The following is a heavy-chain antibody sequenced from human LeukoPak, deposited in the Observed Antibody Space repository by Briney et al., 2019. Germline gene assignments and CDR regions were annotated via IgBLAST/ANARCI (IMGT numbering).Heavy chain of an antibody. V-gene: IGHV1-58*02. D-gene: IGHD7-27*01. Sequence: ASVKVSCKASGFTFTSYAMQWVRQARGQRLEWIGWIVVGSGNTNYAQKFQERVTITRDMSTSTAYMELSSLRSEDTAVYYCAAETGDRLRVDYWGQGTLVTVSS. CDR1: GFTFTSYA. CDR3: AAETGDRLRVDY. J-gene: IGHJ4*02. CDR2: IVVGSGNT.